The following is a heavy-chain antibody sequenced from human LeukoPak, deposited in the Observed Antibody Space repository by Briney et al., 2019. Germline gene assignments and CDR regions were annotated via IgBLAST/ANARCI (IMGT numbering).Heavy chain of an antibody. CDR3: AREGSSGYDFDY. J-gene: IGHJ4*02. Sequence: SETLSLTCTVSGASISSSGYYWSWIRQHPGKGLEWIAYISHSGDTCYNPSLKSRLIISIDTSTHQFFLRLTSVTAADTAVYYCAREGSSGYDFDYWGQGTLVTVSS. D-gene: IGHD5-12*01. CDR2: ISHSGDT. V-gene: IGHV4-31*03. CDR1: GASISSSGYY.